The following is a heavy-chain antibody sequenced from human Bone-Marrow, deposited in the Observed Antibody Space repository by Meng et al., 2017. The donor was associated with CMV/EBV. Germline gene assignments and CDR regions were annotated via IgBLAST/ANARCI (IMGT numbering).Heavy chain of an antibody. CDR1: GYTFTSYD. V-gene: IGHV1-8*01. CDR2: MNPNSGNT. J-gene: IGHJ6*02. CDR3: ATDQSRVRYSSSTYYYYGMDV. D-gene: IGHD6-6*01. Sequence: ASVKVSCKASGYTFTSYDINWVRQATGQGLEWMGWMNPNSGNTGYAQKFQGRVTMTEDTSTDTAYMELSSLRSEDTAVYYCATDQSRVRYSSSTYYYYGMDVWGQGTTVTVSS.